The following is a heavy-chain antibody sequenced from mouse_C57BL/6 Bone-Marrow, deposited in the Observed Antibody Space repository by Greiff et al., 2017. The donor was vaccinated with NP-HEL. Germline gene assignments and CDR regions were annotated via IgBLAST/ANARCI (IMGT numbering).Heavy chain of an antibody. CDR1: GYTFTDYN. J-gene: IGHJ3*01. Sequence: VQLQQSGPELVKPGASVKMSCKASGYTFTDYNMHWVQQSHGKSLEWIGNINTNNGGTSYNQKFKGKATLTVNTSSSTAYMELRSLTSEDSAVYYCARLGDVGFAYWGQGTLVTVSA. V-gene: IGHV1-22*01. D-gene: IGHD3-3*01. CDR3: ARLGDVGFAY. CDR2: INTNNGGT.